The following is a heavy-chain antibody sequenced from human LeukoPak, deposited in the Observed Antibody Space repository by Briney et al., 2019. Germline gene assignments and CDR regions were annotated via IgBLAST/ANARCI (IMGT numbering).Heavy chain of an antibody. D-gene: IGHD3-10*01. J-gene: IGHJ4*02. CDR3: TLIQGWGSGSYYRDF. CDR1: GLSISNDW. Sequence: GGSLRISCAASGLSISNDWMSWVRQAQGKGLEWVARVKSKSAGETTDYAAPVKGRFTISRDDSKNTLYLQMNSLKTEDTAVYYCTLIQGWGSGSYYRDFWGQGTLVTVSS. V-gene: IGHV3-15*01. CDR2: VKSKSAGETT.